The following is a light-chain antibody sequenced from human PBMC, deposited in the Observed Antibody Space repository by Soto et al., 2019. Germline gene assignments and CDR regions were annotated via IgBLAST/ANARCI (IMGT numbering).Light chain of an antibody. CDR3: GTWDSSLSTWV. J-gene: IGLJ3*02. CDR2: ENN. CDR1: SSNIGNNY. V-gene: IGLV1-51*02. Sequence: QSVLTQPPSVSAAPGQKVTISCSGSSSNIGNNYVSWYQQVPGTAPKLLIYENNKRPSDIPDRFSGSKSGTSAALGITGPQTGDEADYYCGTWDSSLSTWVFGGGTKVTVL.